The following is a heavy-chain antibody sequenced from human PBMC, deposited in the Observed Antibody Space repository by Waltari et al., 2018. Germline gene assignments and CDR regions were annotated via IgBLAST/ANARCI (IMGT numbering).Heavy chain of an antibody. D-gene: IGHD6-6*01. Sequence: QVQLVESGGGVVQPGRSLRLSCAASGFTFSSYGMHWVRQAPGKGLEWGAVISYDGSNKYYADSMKGRFTISSDNSKNTLYLQMNSLGAEDTAVYYCAKGEEQLVRGRYYYYYYGMDVWGQGTTVTVSS. CDR1: GFTFSSYG. V-gene: IGHV3-30*18. CDR3: AKGEEQLVRGRYYYYYYGMDV. CDR2: ISYDGSNK. J-gene: IGHJ6*02.